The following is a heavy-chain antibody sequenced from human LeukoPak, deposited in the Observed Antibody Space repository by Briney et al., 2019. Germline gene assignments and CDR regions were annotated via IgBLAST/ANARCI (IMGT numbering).Heavy chain of an antibody. J-gene: IGHJ4*02. CDR2: IKNEVDGGTT. CDR3: TTIRGFCGGRSCLGY. D-gene: IGHD2-15*01. V-gene: IGHV3-15*01. Sequence: GGSLRLSCAASGFTFRNYGMNWVRQAPGKGLEWVGRIKNEVDGGTTDYAAPVKGRFTIARDDSKNTLYLQMNSLKSEDTAVYYCTTIRGFCGGRSCLGYWGQGTLVTVSS. CDR1: GFTFRNYG.